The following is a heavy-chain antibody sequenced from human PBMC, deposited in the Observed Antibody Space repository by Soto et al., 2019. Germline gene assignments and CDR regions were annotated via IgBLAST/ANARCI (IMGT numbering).Heavy chain of an antibody. D-gene: IGHD1-26*01. Sequence: EVQLVESGGGLVKPGGSLRLSCAVSGVTFDKVWMNWVRQAPGKGLEWVGRIKSKTDGGTTDNAAPAKGRFTISRDESKNMLYLQMNGLKTEATGMYCCTTGRDDLLYWGQGTLVTVSS. V-gene: IGHV3-15*07. CDR2: IKSKTDGGTT. CDR3: TTGRDDLLY. J-gene: IGHJ4*02. CDR1: GVTFDKVW.